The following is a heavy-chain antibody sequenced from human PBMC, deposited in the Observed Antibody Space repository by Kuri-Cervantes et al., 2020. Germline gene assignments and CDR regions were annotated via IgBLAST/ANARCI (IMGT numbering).Heavy chain of an antibody. CDR3: ARVLGLMWSLVSGPRWGMDV. CDR2: IIPIFGTA. J-gene: IGHJ6*02. D-gene: IGHD3-10*01. Sequence: SVKVSCKASGGTFSSYAISWVRQAPGQGLEWMGGIIPIFGTANYAQKFQGRVTITADESTSTAYMELSSLRSEDTAVYYCARVLGLMWSLVSGPRWGMDVWGQGTTVTVSS. CDR1: GGTFSSYA. V-gene: IGHV1-69*13.